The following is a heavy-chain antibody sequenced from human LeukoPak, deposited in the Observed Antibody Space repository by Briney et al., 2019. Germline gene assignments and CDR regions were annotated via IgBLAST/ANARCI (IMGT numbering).Heavy chain of an antibody. V-gene: IGHV5-51*01. CDR3: ARGETGMVTPRANFDC. J-gene: IGHJ4*02. CDR1: GYTFNNYW. D-gene: IGHD4-23*01. CDR2: IYPGDSDT. Sequence: GESLKISCKGSGYTFNNYWIGWVRQMPGEGLEWMGIIYPGDSDTRYSPSFQGQVTISADRSISTAYLQWSSLRAWDTAMYYCARGETGMVTPRANFDCWGQGTLVTVSS.